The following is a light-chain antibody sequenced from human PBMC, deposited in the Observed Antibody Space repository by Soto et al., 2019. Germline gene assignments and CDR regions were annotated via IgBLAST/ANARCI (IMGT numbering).Light chain of an antibody. Sequence: QSALTQLRSVSGSPGQSVTISCTGTSSDVGGYNYVSWYQQYPGKAPKLMIYEVTNRPSGVSNRFSGSESGNTASLTISGLQAEDEADDYCSSHTSSRTYVFGTGTKVTGL. CDR1: SSDVGGYNY. CDR2: EVT. CDR3: SSHTSSRTYV. V-gene: IGLV2-14*01. J-gene: IGLJ1*01.